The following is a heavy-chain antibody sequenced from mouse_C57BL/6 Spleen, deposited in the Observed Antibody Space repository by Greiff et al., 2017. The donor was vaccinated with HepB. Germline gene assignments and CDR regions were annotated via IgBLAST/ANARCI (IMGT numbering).Heavy chain of an antibody. D-gene: IGHD2-4*01. CDR2: ISGGGGNT. CDR1: GFTFSSYT. CDR3: ARHYYDYDVFAY. Sequence: EVQLVESGGGLVKPGGSLKLSCAASGFTFSSYTMSWVRQTPEKRLEWVATISGGGGNTYYPDNVKGRFTISRDNAKNTLYLQMSSLRSEDTALYYCARHYYDYDVFAYWGQGTLVTVSA. V-gene: IGHV5-9*01. J-gene: IGHJ3*01.